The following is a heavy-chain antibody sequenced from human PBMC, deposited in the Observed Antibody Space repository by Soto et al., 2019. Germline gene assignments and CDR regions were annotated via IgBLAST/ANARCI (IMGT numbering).Heavy chain of an antibody. J-gene: IGHJ4*02. CDR3: AKFFVETGGSSGWPWTFHY. D-gene: IGHD6-25*01. CDR2: IDWDDDK. Sequence: SGPTLVNPTQTLTLTCTFSGFSLSTSGMCVSWIRQPPGKALEWLARIDWDDDKYYSTSLKTRLTISKDTSKNQVVLTMTNMDPVDTATYYCAKFFVETGGSSGWPWTFHYWGQGTLVTVSS. V-gene: IGHV2-70*11. CDR1: GFSLSTSGMC.